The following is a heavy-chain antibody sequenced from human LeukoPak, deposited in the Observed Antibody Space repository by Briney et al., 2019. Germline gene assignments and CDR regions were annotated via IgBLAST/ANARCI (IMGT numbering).Heavy chain of an antibody. CDR2: IYTSGST. D-gene: IGHD2-8*02. V-gene: IGHV4-61*02. CDR3: ARHAVVWYQTQGDAFDI. J-gene: IGHJ3*02. CDR1: GGSISSGSYY. Sequence: PSQTRSLTCTVSGGSISSGSYYWSWIRQPAGKGLEWIGRIYTSGSTNYNPSLKSRVTISVDTSKNQFSLKLSSVTAADTAVYYCARHAVVWYQTQGDAFDIWGQGTMVTVSS.